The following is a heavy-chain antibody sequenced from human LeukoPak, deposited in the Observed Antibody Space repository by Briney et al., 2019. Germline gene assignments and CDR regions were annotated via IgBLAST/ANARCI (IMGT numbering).Heavy chain of an antibody. Sequence: PGGSLRLSCAASGFTFSSYGMRWVRQAPGKGLEWVAVISYDGSNKYYADSVKGRFTISRDNSKNTLYLQMNSLRAEDTAVYYCAKDGPPYNIVGALGNWGQGTLVTVSS. CDR2: ISYDGSNK. J-gene: IGHJ4*02. D-gene: IGHD1-26*01. CDR3: AKDGPPYNIVGALGN. V-gene: IGHV3-30*18. CDR1: GFTFSSYG.